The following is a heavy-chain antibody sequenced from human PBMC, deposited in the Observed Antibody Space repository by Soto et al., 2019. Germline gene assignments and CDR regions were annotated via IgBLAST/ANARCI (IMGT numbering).Heavy chain of an antibody. Sequence: WWSWVRQPPGKGLEWLGEIYHSGSTNYNPSLKSRVTISVDKSKNQFSLKLSSVTAADTAVYYCARDMSQQLVPKDYYYYYGMDVWGQGTTVTVSS. J-gene: IGHJ6*02. D-gene: IGHD6-13*01. CDR1: W. CDR2: IYHSGST. CDR3: ARDMSQQLVPKDYYYYYGMDV. V-gene: IGHV4-4*02.